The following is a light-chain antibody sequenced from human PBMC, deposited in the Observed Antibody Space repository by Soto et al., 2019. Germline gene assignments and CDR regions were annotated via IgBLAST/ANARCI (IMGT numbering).Light chain of an antibody. V-gene: IGLV1-40*01. CDR3: AAWDDRLMGV. Sequence: QSVLTQPPSVSGAPGQRVTISCTGSSSNIGAGYDVHWYQQLPGTAPKLLIYGNSNRPSGVPDRFSGSKSGTSASLAITGLQAEDEADYYCAAWDDRLMGVFGPGTKVTVL. CDR1: SSNIGAGYD. J-gene: IGLJ1*01. CDR2: GNS.